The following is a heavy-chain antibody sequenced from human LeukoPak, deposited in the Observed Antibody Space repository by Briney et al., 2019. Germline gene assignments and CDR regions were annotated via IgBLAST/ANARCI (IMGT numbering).Heavy chain of an antibody. D-gene: IGHD1-26*01. CDR2: IHSSGGS. Sequence: SETLSLTFTVSGASISNYYWSWIRQTPEKGLELMGHIHSSGGSSYYPSLKSRLTLSISTSRSQLPLKLPSVTAADTAVYFCARLGSYHDFWGQGALVTVSS. J-gene: IGHJ4*02. V-gene: IGHV4-4*09. CDR1: GASISNYY. CDR3: ARLGSYHDF.